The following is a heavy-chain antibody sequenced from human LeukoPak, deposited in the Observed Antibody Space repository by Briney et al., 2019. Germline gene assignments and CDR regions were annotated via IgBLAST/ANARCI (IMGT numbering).Heavy chain of an antibody. CDR1: GYTFTGYY. Sequence: ASVKVSCKASGYTFTGYYMHWVRQAPGQGLGWMGWINPNSGGTNYAQKFQGRVTMTRDTSISTAYMELSRLRSDDTAVYYCARDWRFGEGLLVWGMDVWGQGTTVTVSS. J-gene: IGHJ6*02. V-gene: IGHV1-2*02. CDR3: ARDWRFGEGLLVWGMDV. D-gene: IGHD3-10*01. CDR2: INPNSGGT.